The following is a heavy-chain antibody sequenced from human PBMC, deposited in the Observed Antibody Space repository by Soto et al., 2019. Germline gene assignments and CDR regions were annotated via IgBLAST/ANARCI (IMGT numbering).Heavy chain of an antibody. V-gene: IGHV1-18*01. CDR3: ARSGSSGYYLRDFDY. CDR1: GYTFTGYG. D-gene: IGHD3-22*01. J-gene: IGHJ4*02. CDR2: ISAYNGNT. Sequence: EASVKVSCKASGYTFTGYGISWVRQAPGQGLEWMGWISAYNGNTNYAQKLQGRVTMTTDTSTSTAYMELRSLRSDDTAVYYCARSGSSGYYLRDFDYWGQGTLVTVSS.